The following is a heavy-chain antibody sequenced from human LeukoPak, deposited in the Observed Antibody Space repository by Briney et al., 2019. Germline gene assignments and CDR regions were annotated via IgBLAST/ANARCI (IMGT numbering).Heavy chain of an antibody. CDR3: ARSGPTFYGSGSYYNGGFDY. V-gene: IGHV4-39*01. J-gene: IGHJ4*02. CDR1: GGSISSSSYY. CDR2: IYYSGST. D-gene: IGHD3-10*01. Sequence: SETLSLTCTVSGGSISSSSYYWGWIRQPPGKGLEWIGSIYYSGSTYYNPSLKSRVTISVDTSKNQFSLKLSSVTAADTAVYYCARSGPTFYGSGSYYNGGFDYWGQGTLVTVSS.